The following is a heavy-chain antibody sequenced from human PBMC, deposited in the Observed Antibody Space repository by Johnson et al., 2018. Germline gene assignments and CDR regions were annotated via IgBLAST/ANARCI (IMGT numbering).Heavy chain of an antibody. D-gene: IGHD3-22*01. CDR3: ASSDYYDRGSDAFDI. J-gene: IGHJ3*02. V-gene: IGHV4-34*01. CDR1: GGSFSGYY. Sequence: QVQLQQWGAGLLKPSETLSLTCAVYGGSFSGYYWSWIRQPPGKGLEWIGEINHSGSTNYNPSLKSRVTISVDTSKNQFSLKLSSVTAADTAVYYWASSDYYDRGSDAFDIWGQGTMVTVSS. CDR2: INHSGST.